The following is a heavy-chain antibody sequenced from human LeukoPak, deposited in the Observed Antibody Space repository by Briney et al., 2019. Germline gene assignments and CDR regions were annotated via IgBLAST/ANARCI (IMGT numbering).Heavy chain of an antibody. J-gene: IGHJ4*02. CDR1: GGTFSSYA. CDR3: ATSSGYDFNFDY. D-gene: IGHD5-12*01. Sequence: ASVKVSCKASGGTFSSYAISWVRQAPGQGLEWMGRIIPIFGTANYAQKFQGRVTITTDESTSTAYMELSSLRSEDTAVYYCATSSGYDFNFDYWGQGTLVTVSS. CDR2: IIPIFGTA. V-gene: IGHV1-69*05.